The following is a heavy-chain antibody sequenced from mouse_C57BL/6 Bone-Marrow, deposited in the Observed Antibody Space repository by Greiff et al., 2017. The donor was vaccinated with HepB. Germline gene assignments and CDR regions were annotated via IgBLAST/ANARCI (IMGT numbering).Heavy chain of an antibody. J-gene: IGHJ3*01. D-gene: IGHD1-1*01. V-gene: IGHV1-81*01. CDR3: ARSIYYYGSSFSWFAY. CDR2: IYPRSGNT. CDR1: GYTFTSYG. Sequence: VQLQQSGAELARPGASVKLSCKASGYTFTSYGISWVKQRTGQGLEWIGEIYPRSGNTYYNEKFKGKATLTADKSSSTAYMELRSLTSEYSAVYFCARSIYYYGSSFSWFAYWGQGTLVTVSA.